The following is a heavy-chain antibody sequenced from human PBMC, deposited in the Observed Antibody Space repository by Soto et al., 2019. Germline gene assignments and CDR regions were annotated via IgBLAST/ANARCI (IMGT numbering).Heavy chain of an antibody. V-gene: IGHV1-46*01. J-gene: IGHJ6*02. CDR1: GYTFTSYY. CDR3: ARDGIGEPQDNYYGMDV. Sequence: ASVKVSCKASGYTFTSYYMHWVRQAPGQGLEWMGIINPSGGSTSYAQKFQGRVTMTRDTSTSTVYMELSSLRSEDTAVYYCARDGIGEPQDNYYGMDVWGQGTRVTVSS. CDR2: INPSGGST. D-gene: IGHD1-1*01.